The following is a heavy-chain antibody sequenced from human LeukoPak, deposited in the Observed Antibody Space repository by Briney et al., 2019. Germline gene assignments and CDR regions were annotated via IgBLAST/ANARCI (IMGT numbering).Heavy chain of an antibody. V-gene: IGHV3-23*01. J-gene: IGHJ4*02. CDR3: AKGSPHWGSYRYPGGY. Sequence: PGGSLRLSCAASGFTFSSYAMSWVRQAPGKGLEWVSAISGSGGSTYYADSVKGRFTISRDNSKNTLYLQMNSLRAEDTAVYYCAKGSPHWGSYRYPGGYWGQGTLVAVSS. D-gene: IGHD3-16*02. CDR1: GFTFSSYA. CDR2: ISGSGGST.